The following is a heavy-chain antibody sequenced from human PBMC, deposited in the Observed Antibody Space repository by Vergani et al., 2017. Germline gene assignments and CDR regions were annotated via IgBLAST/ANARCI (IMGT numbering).Heavy chain of an antibody. D-gene: IGHD3-10*01. CDR3: ARMGVRGVIPFDY. CDR1: GGSISSGDYY. J-gene: IGHJ4*02. CDR2: IYYSGST. Sequence: QVQLQQWGAGVVKPSGTLSLTCTVSGGSISSGDYYWSWIRQPPGKGLEWIGYIYYSGSTYYNPSLKSRVTISVDTSKNQFSLKLSSVTAADTAVYYCARMGVRGVIPFDYWGQGTLVTVSS. V-gene: IGHV4-30-4*08.